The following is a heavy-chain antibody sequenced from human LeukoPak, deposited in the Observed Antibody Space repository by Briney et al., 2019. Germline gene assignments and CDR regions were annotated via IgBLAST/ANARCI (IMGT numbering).Heavy chain of an antibody. V-gene: IGHV3-30*02. CDR2: IRYDGSNK. CDR3: AKERVRLAARPVGLDH. Sequence: GGSLRLSCATSGFTFSSYDMHWVRQAPGKGLEWVTLIRYDGSNKYYADSVKGRFTISRDNSKNTVYLQMNSLRAEDTALYYCAKERVRLAARPVGLDHWGQGSPVTVSS. J-gene: IGHJ4*02. CDR1: GFTFSSYD. D-gene: IGHD6-6*01.